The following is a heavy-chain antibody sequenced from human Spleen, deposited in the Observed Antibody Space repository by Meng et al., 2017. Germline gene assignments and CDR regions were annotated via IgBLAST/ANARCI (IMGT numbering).Heavy chain of an antibody. Sequence: GGSLRLSCAASGFTFDDYGMSWVRQAPGKGLEWVSDINWNGGRKGYADSVKGRFTISRDNAKNSLYLQMNSLRGEDTAFYYCATLRGAVTGTLGINYGMDVWGRGTTVPVSS. D-gene: IGHD6-19*01. CDR2: INWNGGRK. CDR3: ATLRGAVTGTLGINYGMDV. V-gene: IGHV3-20*04. J-gene: IGHJ6*02. CDR1: GFTFDDYG.